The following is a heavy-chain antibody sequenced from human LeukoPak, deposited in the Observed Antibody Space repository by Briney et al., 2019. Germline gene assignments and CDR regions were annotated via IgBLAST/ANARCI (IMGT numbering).Heavy chain of an antibody. V-gene: IGHV4-34*01. CDR1: GGSFSGYY. Sequence: SETLSFTCAVYGGSFSGYYWSWIRQSPGKGLEWIGEINHSGSTNYNPSLKSRVTISVDTSKNQFSLKLSSVTAADTAVYYCARRRQYDSSLFWNFDLWGRGTLVTVSS. D-gene: IGHD6-6*01. CDR3: ARRRQYDSSLFWNFDL. J-gene: IGHJ2*01. CDR2: INHSGST.